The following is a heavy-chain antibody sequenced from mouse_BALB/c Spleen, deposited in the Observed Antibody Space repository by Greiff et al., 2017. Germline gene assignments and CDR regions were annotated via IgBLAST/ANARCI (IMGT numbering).Heavy chain of an antibody. Sequence: VQLQESGPELVKPGASVKISCKASGYAFSSSWMNWVKQRPGQGLEWIGRIYPGDGDTNYNGKFKGKATLTADKSSSTAYMQLSSLTSVDPAVFFCARGLYYFDYWGQGTTLTVSS. V-gene: IGHV1-82*01. J-gene: IGHJ2*01. CDR3: ARGLYYFDY. D-gene: IGHD3-1*01. CDR2: IYPGDGDT. CDR1: GYAFSSSW.